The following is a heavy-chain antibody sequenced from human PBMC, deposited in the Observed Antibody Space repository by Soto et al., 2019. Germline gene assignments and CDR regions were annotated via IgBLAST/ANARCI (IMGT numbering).Heavy chain of an antibody. Sequence: RLSCAASGFTFRSFTMNWVRQAPGKGLEWVSTISSNSAYIYYTDALRGRFTISRDSAKNSLHLQMNSLRAEDTAVYYCTRDASRDSSARGWFDPWGPGTLVTVSS. CDR3: TRDASRDSSARGWFDP. V-gene: IGHV3-21*01. D-gene: IGHD6-13*01. CDR2: ISSNSAYI. CDR1: GFTFRSFT. J-gene: IGHJ5*02.